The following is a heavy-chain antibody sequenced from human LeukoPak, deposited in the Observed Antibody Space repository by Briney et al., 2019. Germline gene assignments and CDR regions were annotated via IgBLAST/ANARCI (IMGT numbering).Heavy chain of an antibody. CDR2: ISSSSSYI. J-gene: IGHJ4*02. V-gene: IGHV3-21*01. CDR1: GFTFSSYS. Sequence: GGSLRLSCAASGFTFSSYSMNWVRQAPGEGLEWVSSISSSSSYIYYADSVKGRFTISRDNAKNSLYLQMNSLRAEDTAVYYCAREEYTYYYDSSGYQPTYDYWGQGTLVTVSS. CDR3: AREEYTYYYDSSGYQPTYDY. D-gene: IGHD3-22*01.